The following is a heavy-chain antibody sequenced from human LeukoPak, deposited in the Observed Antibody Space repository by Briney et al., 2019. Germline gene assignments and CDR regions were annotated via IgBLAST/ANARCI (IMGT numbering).Heavy chain of an antibody. V-gene: IGHV4-59*01. J-gene: IGHJ3*02. D-gene: IGHD3-22*01. CDR3: ARNYDDSGWAFDI. CDR2: IDYSGST. CDR1: GFTFSSYW. Sequence: GSLRLSCAASGFTFSSYWMSWVRQAPGKGLEWIGYIDYSGSTNYNPSLKSRVTMSVDTAENHFSLKLNSVTAADTAVYYCARNYDDSGWAFDIWGQGTMVTVST.